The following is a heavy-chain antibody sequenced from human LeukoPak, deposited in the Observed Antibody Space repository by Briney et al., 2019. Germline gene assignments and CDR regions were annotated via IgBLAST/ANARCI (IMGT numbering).Heavy chain of an antibody. J-gene: IGHJ4*02. CDR1: GFTFSNYW. CDR2: IKEDGSEK. CDR3: ARRYYSSSYEILDY. Sequence: GGSLRLSCVASGFTFSNYWMTWVRQAPGKGLEWVANIKEDGSEKHYVDPVKGRFTISRDNAKNSLYLQMNSLRAEDTAVYYCARRYYSSSYEILDYWGQGTLVTVSS. V-gene: IGHV3-7*01. D-gene: IGHD6-13*01.